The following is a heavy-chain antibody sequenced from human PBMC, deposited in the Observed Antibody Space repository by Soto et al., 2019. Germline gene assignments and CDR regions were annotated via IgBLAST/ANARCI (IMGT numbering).Heavy chain of an antibody. Sequence: PSETLYLTCAVSGGSISSEYFHWTWIRQSPGKGLEWIGYIHYTGSIMYNPSFKSRLTMAVDTTKNQFSLQLTSVTAADTAVYFCAREDDGGDRDYYGLDVWGQGTTVTVSS. CDR1: GGSISSEYFH. CDR2: IHYTGSI. CDR3: AREDDGGDRDYYGLDV. J-gene: IGHJ6*02. V-gene: IGHV4-30-4*08. D-gene: IGHD2-21*02.